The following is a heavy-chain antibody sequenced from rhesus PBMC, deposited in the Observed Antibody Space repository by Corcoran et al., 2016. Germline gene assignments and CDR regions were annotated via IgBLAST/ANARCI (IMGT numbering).Heavy chain of an antibody. J-gene: IGHJ4*01. V-gene: IGHV4-76*01. CDR3: ARDQGYSNYGY. CDR2: IYGTSGST. Sequence: QVQLQESGPRVVKPSETMSLTCAVSVDPLRIGYALRWLRHPPGKGMEWSGYIYGTSGSTNYNPSLKNRVTISKDASKNQFSLKLSSLTAADTAVYYCARDQGYSNYGYWGQGVPVTVSS. CDR1: VDPLRIGYA. D-gene: IGHD4-23*01.